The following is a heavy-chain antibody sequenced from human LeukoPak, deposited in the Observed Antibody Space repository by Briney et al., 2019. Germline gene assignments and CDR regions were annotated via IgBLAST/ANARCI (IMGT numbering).Heavy chain of an antibody. CDR2: IKQDGTEK. D-gene: IGHD3-10*01. CDR3: ARGFRGANWFDP. V-gene: IGHV3-7*05. CDR1: GFTLSSYW. Sequence: GGSLRLSCAASGFTLSSYWMAWARQAPGKGLEWVANIKQDGTEKYYVDSVKVRFTISRDNAENSLYLQMNSLRAEDTALYYCARGFRGANWFDPWGQGTLVTVSS. J-gene: IGHJ5*02.